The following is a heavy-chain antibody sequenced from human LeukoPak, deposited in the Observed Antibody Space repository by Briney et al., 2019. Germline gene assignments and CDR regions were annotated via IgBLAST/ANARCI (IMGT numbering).Heavy chain of an antibody. V-gene: IGHV3-21*04. J-gene: IGHJ4*02. D-gene: IGHD3-22*01. CDR2: ISSSSSYI. CDR3: ARSGYYLDYFDY. Sequence: GGSLRLSCAASGFTFSSYSMNWVRQAPGKGLEWVSSISSSSSYIYYADSVKGRFTISRDNSKNTLYLQMNSLRAEDTAVYYCARSGYYLDYFDYWGQGTLVTVSS. CDR1: GFTFSSYS.